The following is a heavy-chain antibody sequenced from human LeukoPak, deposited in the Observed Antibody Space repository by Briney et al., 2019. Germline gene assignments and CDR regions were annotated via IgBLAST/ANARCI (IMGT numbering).Heavy chain of an antibody. CDR2: ISYDGSNK. J-gene: IGHJ4*02. Sequence: GSLRLSCAASGFTFSSYGMHWVRQAPGEGLEWVAVISYDGSNKYYADSVKGRFTISRDNSKNTLYLQMNSLRAEDTAVYYCAKDYRRYLIQLGGYYFDYWGQGTLVTVSS. D-gene: IGHD5-18*01. V-gene: IGHV3-30*18. CDR1: GFTFSSYG. CDR3: AKDYRRYLIQLGGYYFDY.